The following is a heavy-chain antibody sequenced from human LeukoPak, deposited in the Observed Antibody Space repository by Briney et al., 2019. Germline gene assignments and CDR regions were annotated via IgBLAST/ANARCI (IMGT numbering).Heavy chain of an antibody. V-gene: IGHV4-39*01. Sequence: SETLSLTCTVSGVSISSTTYYWGWIRQPPGKGLEWIGSIYYSGSTYYNPSLKSRVTISVDTSKNQFSLKLSSVIAADTAVYYCANQYFDFWGQGALVTVSS. CDR1: GVSISSTTYY. J-gene: IGHJ4*02. CDR3: ANQYFDF. D-gene: IGHD1-14*01. CDR2: IYYSGST.